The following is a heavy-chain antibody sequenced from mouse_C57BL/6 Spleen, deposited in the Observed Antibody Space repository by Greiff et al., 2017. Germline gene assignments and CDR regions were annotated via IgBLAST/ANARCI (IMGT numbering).Heavy chain of an antibody. Sequence: EVQLQESGPGLVKPSQSLSLTCSVTGYSITSGYYWNWIRQFPGNKLEWLGYISYDGNNNYNPYLKNRISITRDTSKNQFYLKLNSVTTEDTATCYCARVSSGTLFAYWGQGTLVTVSA. J-gene: IGHJ3*01. D-gene: IGHD4-1*01. CDR3: ARVSSGTLFAY. CDR2: ISYDGNN. CDR1: GYSITSGYY. V-gene: IGHV3-6*01.